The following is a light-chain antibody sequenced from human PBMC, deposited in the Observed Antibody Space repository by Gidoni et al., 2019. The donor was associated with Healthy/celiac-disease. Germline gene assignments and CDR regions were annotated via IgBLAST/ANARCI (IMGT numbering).Light chain of an antibody. CDR1: QSVSSSY. Sequence: EIVLTQSPGTLSLSPGERATLSCRASQSVSSSYLAWYQQKTGQAPRLLIYGASSRATGIPDRLSGSGSGREFTLTISRLEPEDFAVYYCQQYGSSPSLTFXGXTKVEIK. J-gene: IGKJ4*01. CDR3: QQYGSSPSLT. CDR2: GAS. V-gene: IGKV3-20*01.